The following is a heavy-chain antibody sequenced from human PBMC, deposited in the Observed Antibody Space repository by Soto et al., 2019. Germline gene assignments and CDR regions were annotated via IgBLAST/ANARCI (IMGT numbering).Heavy chain of an antibody. J-gene: IGHJ6*02. Sequence: QITLKESGPTLVKPTQTFTLTCTFSGFSLSTGGVGVGWIRQPPGKALEWLALIYWDNDKRYSPSLKSRLTVTKDTSKNPVVLTMTNMDPVDTATYYCVHSRCGGDCLRSYSSHYYYGMDVWGQGTTVTVFS. CDR2: IYWDNDK. CDR1: GFSLSTGGVG. CDR3: VHSRCGGDCLRSYSSHYYYGMDV. D-gene: IGHD2-21*02. V-gene: IGHV2-5*02.